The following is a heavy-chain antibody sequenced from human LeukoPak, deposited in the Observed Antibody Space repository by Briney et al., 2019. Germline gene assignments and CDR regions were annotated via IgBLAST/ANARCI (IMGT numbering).Heavy chain of an antibody. D-gene: IGHD6-13*01. Sequence: SETLSLTCTVSGGSISSYYWSWIRQPPGKGLDWIGYISYSGSTKYNPSLKSRVTISVDTSKNQFSLKLSSVTAADTAVYYCARDSPRIAAAGTLSYYGVDVWGQGTTVTVSS. J-gene: IGHJ6*02. V-gene: IGHV4-59*01. CDR1: GGSISSYY. CDR2: ISYSGST. CDR3: ARDSPRIAAAGTLSYYGVDV.